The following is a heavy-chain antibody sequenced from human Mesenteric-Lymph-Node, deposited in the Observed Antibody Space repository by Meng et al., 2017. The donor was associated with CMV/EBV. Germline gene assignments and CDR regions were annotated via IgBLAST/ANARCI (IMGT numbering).Heavy chain of an antibody. CDR3: AKLGHAAGYFYYDMDV. CDR2: ISGSGSST. V-gene: IGHV3-23*01. Sequence: GESLKISCAASGFTFSNYGMHWVRQAPGKGLEWVSGISGSGSSTYYADSVKGRFTISRDNSKNTLYLQMNSLRAEDTAVYYCAKLGHAAGYFYYDMDVWGQGTTVTVSS. J-gene: IGHJ6*02. CDR1: GFTFSNYG. D-gene: IGHD3-16*01.